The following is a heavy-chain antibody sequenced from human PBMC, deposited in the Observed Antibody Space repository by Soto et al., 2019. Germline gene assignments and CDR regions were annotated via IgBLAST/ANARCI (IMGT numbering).Heavy chain of an antibody. Sequence: GGSLRLSCAASGFTFSSYAMSWVRQAPGKGLEWVSAISGSGGSTYYADSVKGRFTISRDNSKNTLYLQMNSLRAEDTAVYYCAKDQGSGSYGGGKNYYYYGMDVWGQGTTVTVSS. CDR2: ISGSGGST. CDR1: GFTFSSYA. D-gene: IGHD3-10*01. CDR3: AKDQGSGSYGGGKNYYYYGMDV. J-gene: IGHJ6*02. V-gene: IGHV3-23*01.